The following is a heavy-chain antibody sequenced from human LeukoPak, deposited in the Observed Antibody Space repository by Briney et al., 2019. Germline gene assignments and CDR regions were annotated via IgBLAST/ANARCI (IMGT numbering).Heavy chain of an antibody. J-gene: IGHJ6*03. CDR2: INTNTGNP. D-gene: IGHD2-21*02. CDR3: ARLYRGGDLYYYYYMDV. CDR1: GYTFTSYA. V-gene: IGHV7-4-1*02. Sequence: ASVKVSCKASGYTFTSYAMNWVRQAPGQGLEWMGWINTNTGNPTYAQGFTGRFVFSLDTSVSTAYLQISSLKAEDTAVYYCARLYRGGDLYYYYYMDVWGKGTTVTVSS.